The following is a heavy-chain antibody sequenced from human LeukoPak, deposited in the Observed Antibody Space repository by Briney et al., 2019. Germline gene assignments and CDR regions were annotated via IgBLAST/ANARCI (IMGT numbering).Heavy chain of an antibody. CDR3: ARGGAARLHFQN. Sequence: PSETLSLTCTVSGGSISSFYWSWIRQPPGKGLEWIGFISYSGSTNYNPSLQSRVTISVDTSKNQFSLNLNSVTAADTAAYYCARGGAARLHFQNWGQGTLVTVSS. D-gene: IGHD6-6*01. CDR1: GGSISSFY. J-gene: IGHJ1*01. V-gene: IGHV4-59*01. CDR2: ISYSGST.